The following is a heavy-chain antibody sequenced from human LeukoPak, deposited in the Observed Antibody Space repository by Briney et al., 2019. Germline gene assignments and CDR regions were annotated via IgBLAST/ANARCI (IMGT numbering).Heavy chain of an antibody. CDR3: ARGENGSFDR. D-gene: IGHD3-10*01. J-gene: IGHJ4*02. Sequence: GGSLRLSCAASGFTFSNSWMSWVRQAPGKGLEWVATIKPDGSAQYYVGSVKGRFTISRDNARNSVYMEMNDLIAEDTAFYYCARGENGSFDRWGQGTLVIVSS. V-gene: IGHV3-7*03. CDR1: GFTFSNSW. CDR2: IKPDGSAQ.